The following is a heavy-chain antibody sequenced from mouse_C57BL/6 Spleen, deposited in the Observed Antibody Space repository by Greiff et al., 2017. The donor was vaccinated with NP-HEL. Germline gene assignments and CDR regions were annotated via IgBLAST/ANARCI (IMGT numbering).Heavy chain of an antibody. CDR3: ARESPLLRSWGY. J-gene: IGHJ2*01. CDR2: ISYDGSN. CDR1: GYSITSGYY. D-gene: IGHD1-1*01. Sequence: EVQLQQSGPGLVKPSQSLSLTCSVTGYSITSGYYWNWIRQFPGNKLEWMGYISYDGSNNYNPSLKNRISITRDTSKNQFFLKLNSVTTEDTATYYCARESPLLRSWGYWGQGTTLTVSS. V-gene: IGHV3-6*01.